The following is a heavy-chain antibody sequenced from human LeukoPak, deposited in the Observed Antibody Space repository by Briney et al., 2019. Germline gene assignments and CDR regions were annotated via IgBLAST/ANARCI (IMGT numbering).Heavy chain of an antibody. Sequence: GGSLRLSCAASGFTFSSYAMHWVRQAPGKGLEWVAVISYDGSNKYYADSVKGRFTISRDNSKNTLYLQMNSLRAEDTAVYYCARGAGSTRVYYYSYMDVWGKGTTVTVSS. CDR1: GFTFSSYA. CDR3: ARGAGSTRVYYYSYMDV. D-gene: IGHD2-2*01. CDR2: ISYDGSNK. J-gene: IGHJ6*03. V-gene: IGHV3-30-3*01.